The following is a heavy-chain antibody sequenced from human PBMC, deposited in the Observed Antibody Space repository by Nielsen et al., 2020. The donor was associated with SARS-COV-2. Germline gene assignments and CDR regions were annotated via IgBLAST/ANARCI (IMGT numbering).Heavy chain of an antibody. CDR2: FDPEDGET. D-gene: IGHD3-3*01. J-gene: IGHJ4*02. CDR1: GYTFTSYG. Sequence: ASVKVSCKASGYTFTSYGISWVRQAPGQGLEWMGGFDPEDGETIYAQKFQGRVTMTEDTSTDTAYMELSSLRSEDTAVYYCATSYDFWTSGDYWGQGTLVTVSS. V-gene: IGHV1-24*01. CDR3: ATSYDFWTSGDY.